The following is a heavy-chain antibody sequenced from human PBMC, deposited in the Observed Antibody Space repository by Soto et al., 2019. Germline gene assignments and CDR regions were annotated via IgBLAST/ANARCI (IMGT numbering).Heavy chain of an antibody. Sequence: SETLSLTCAVYAGSFSGYYWSWIRQPPGKGQEWIGEINHSGSTNYNPSLKSRVTISVDTSKNQFSLKLSSVTAADTAVYYCARGPRGYCTNGVCPYYYYYYGMDVWGQGTTVT. V-gene: IGHV4-34*01. D-gene: IGHD2-8*01. CDR2: INHSGST. CDR3: ARGPRGYCTNGVCPYYYYYYGMDV. CDR1: AGSFSGYY. J-gene: IGHJ6*02.